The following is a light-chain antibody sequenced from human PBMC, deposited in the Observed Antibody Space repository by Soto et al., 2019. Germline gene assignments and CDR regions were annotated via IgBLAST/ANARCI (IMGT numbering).Light chain of an antibody. CDR2: GAS. V-gene: IGKV3-20*01. CDR1: QSISSD. CDR3: QQYGNPPQT. J-gene: IGKJ1*01. Sequence: EIVMTQSPATLSVSPGERATLSCRASQSISSDLAWYQQKPGQAPRLFIYGASSRATGIPNRFSGSGSGTDFTLTISRLEPEDFAVYYCQQYGNPPQTFGQGTKVDIK.